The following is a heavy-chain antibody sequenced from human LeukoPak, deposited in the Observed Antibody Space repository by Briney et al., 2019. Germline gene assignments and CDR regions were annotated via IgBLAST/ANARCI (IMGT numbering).Heavy chain of an antibody. Sequence: GGSLRLSCVASGFIVGTTYLSWVRQAPGKGLECVSVIYSGGSTFYADSVKGRLTISRDNSKNTLYLQMNSLGAADTAVYYCARVPGESFDIWGQGTMVTVSS. D-gene: IGHD3-10*01. CDR3: ARVPGESFDI. J-gene: IGHJ3*02. CDR2: IYSGGST. CDR1: GFIVGTTY. V-gene: IGHV3-53*01.